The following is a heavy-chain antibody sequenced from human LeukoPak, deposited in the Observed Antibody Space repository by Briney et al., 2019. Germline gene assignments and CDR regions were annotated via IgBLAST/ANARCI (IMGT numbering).Heavy chain of an antibody. CDR1: GFTFSSYG. V-gene: IGHV3-30*02. Sequence: GGSLRLSCAASGFTFSSYGMHWVRQAPGKGLEWVAFIRYDGSNKYYADSVKDRFTISRDNSKNTLYLQMSRLRAEDTAVYYCAKDRPNYHESNGHYYRPNGDYWGQGTLVTVSS. D-gene: IGHD3-22*01. J-gene: IGHJ4*02. CDR2: IRYDGSNK. CDR3: AKDRPNYHESNGHYYRPNGDY.